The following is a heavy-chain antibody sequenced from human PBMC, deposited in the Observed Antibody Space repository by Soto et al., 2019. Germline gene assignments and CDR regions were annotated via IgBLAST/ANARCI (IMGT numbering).Heavy chain of an antibody. CDR3: ARPLGRSKAGRPYYFES. V-gene: IGHV5-51*01. CDR2: IHPDDSDT. CDR1: GYIFTNCC. D-gene: IGHD1-26*01. Sequence: EFLKVWCEPCGYIFTNCCSKGVPQVPGKGLEWMGIIHPDDSDTRYSPSFQGQVTISADKAISTAYLQWSELKASDTGMYYCARPLGRSKAGRPYYFESWGQGTLVTVSS. J-gene: IGHJ4*02.